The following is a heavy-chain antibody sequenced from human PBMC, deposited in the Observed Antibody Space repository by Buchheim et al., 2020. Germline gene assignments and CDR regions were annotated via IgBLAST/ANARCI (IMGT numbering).Heavy chain of an antibody. CDR3: ARTSSFDY. CDR2: INPDSGGT. V-gene: IGHV1-2*02. J-gene: IGHJ4*02. CDR1: GFTLTGYY. Sequence: QVQLVQSGAEVKKPGASVKVSCKASGFTLTGYYMHWVRQAPGQGLEWMGWINPDSGGTNYAQKFQGRVTMTRDTAINTPYMELSSLTSDDSAVYYCARTSSFDYWGQGTL.